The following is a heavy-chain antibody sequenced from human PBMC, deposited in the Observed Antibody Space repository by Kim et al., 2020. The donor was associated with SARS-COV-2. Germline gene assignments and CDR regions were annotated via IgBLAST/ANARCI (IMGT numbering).Heavy chain of an antibody. CDR3: AKETSLNYFDA. J-gene: IGHJ4*02. D-gene: IGHD3-9*01. Sequence: GGSLRLSCAASGFSFDAYAMNWVRQVPGKGLEWVSGINWNSGRAVYADSVKGRFTISRDNAKNSLYLQMNSLRAEDTAFYHCAKETSLNYFDAWGQGTLVTVAS. CDR1: GFSFDAYA. V-gene: IGHV3-20*01. CDR2: INWNSGRA.